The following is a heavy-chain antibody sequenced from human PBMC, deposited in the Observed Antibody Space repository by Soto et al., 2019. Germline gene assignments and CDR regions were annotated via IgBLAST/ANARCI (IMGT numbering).Heavy chain of an antibody. V-gene: IGHV3-11*01. Sequence: GGSLRLSCAASGFTFSDHYMTWIRQSPGKGLEWVSYISSDSATIYYTDSVQGRFTVSRDNAKNSVYLQMNSLRAEDTAVYYCASDPYYYASYYWGQGTLVTVSS. CDR2: ISSDSATI. D-gene: IGHD3-10*01. J-gene: IGHJ4*02. CDR1: GFTFSDHY. CDR3: ASDPYYYASYY.